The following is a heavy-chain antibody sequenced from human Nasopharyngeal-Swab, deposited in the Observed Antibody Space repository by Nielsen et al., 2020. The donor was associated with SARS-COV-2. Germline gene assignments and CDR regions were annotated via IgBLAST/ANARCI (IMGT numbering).Heavy chain of an antibody. V-gene: IGHV3-11*01. CDR2: ISSSGSTI. CDR3: ANLGDFWSGPSDY. CDR1: GFTFSDYY. D-gene: IGHD3-3*01. Sequence: GESLKISCAASGFTFSDYYMSWIRQAPGKGLEWVSYISSSGSTIYYADSVKGRFTISRDNAKNSLYLQMNSLRAEDTALYYCANLGDFWSGPSDYWGQGTLVTVSS. J-gene: IGHJ4*02.